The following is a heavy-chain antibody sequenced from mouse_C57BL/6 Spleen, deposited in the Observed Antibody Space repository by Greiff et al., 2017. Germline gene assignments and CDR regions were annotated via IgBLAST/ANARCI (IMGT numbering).Heavy chain of an antibody. CDR2: IDPSDSYT. Sequence: QVQLKQPGAELVMPGASVKLSCKASGYTFTSYWMHWVKQRPGQGLEWIGEIDPSDSYTNYNQKFKGKSTLTVDKSSSTAYMQLSSLTSEDSAVYYCARYYYGSSLYAMDYWGQGTSVTVSS. CDR1: GYTFTSYW. J-gene: IGHJ4*01. D-gene: IGHD1-1*01. V-gene: IGHV1-69*01. CDR3: ARYYYGSSLYAMDY.